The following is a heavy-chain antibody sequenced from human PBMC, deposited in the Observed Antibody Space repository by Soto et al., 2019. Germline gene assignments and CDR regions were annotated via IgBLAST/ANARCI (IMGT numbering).Heavy chain of an antibody. CDR1: GGSISSYY. J-gene: IGHJ4*02. CDR3: ARRALDTAMATVYFDY. CDR2: IYYSGST. Sequence: SETLSLTCTVSGGSISSYYWSWIRQPPGKGLEWIGYIYYSGSTNYNPSLKSRVTISVDTSKNQFSLKLSSVTAADTAVYYCARRALDTAMATVYFDYWGQGTLVTVSS. V-gene: IGHV4-59*08. D-gene: IGHD5-18*01.